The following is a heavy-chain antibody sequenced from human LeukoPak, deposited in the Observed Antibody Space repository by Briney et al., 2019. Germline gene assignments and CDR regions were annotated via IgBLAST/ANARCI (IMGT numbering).Heavy chain of an antibody. J-gene: IGHJ2*01. Sequence: PGGSLRLSCAASGFTFSDYGMHWVRQAPGKGLEWVAIISYDGSKKYYADSMKGRFTISRDNSKNTLFLQMNSLRAEDTAVYYRAGSDTIGYSPREWDYWYFDLWGRGTLVTVSS. V-gene: IGHV3-30*03. CDR1: GFTFSDYG. CDR2: ISYDGSKK. D-gene: IGHD3-22*01. CDR3: AGSDTIGYSPREWDYWYFDL.